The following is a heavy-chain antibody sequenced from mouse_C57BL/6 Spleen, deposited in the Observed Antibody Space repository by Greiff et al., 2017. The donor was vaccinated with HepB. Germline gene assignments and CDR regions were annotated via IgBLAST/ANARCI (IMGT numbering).Heavy chain of an antibody. CDR3: ARFYYYGSSRDY. CDR2: IYPGSGNT. Sequence: VQLQQSGAELVRPGASVKLSCKASGYTFTDYYINWVKQRPGQGLEWIARIYPGSGNTYYNEKFKGKATLTAEKSSSTAYMQLSSLTSEDSAVYFCARFYYYGSSRDYWGQGTTLTVSS. D-gene: IGHD1-1*01. V-gene: IGHV1-76*01. CDR1: GYTFTDYY. J-gene: IGHJ2*01.